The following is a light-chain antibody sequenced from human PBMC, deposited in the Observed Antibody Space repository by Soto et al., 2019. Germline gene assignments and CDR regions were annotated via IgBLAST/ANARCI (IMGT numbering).Light chain of an antibody. CDR2: GAS. J-gene: IGKJ1*01. CDR1: RSVSSN. CDR3: QQYNNWT. V-gene: IGKV3-15*01. Sequence: EIVMTQSPATLSVSPWERATRSCRASRSVSSNLAWYQQKPGQAPRLLIYGASTRATGIPARFSGSGSGTEFTLTISSLQSEDFAVYYCQQYNNWTFGQGTKVDIK.